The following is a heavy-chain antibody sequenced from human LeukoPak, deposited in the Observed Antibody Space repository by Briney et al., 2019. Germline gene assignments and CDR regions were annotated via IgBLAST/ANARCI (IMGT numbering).Heavy chain of an antibody. CDR2: IYSTGST. D-gene: IGHD1-14*01. V-gene: IGHV4-61*02. J-gene: IGHJ4*02. Sequence: SQTLSLTCTVSGDSISNGTYYWNWIRQPAGKGLEWIGRIYSTGSTYYNPSLKSRVTISVDTSKNQFSLKLSSVTAADTAVYYCARDVRGTLDYWGQGTLVTVSS. CDR1: GDSISNGTYY. CDR3: ARDVRGTLDY.